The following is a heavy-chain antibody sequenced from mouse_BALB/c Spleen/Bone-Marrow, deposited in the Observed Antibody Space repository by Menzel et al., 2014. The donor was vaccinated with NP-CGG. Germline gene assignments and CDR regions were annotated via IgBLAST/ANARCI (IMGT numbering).Heavy chain of an antibody. D-gene: IGHD1-1*01. CDR2: IYPSDSYT. CDR3: TRSYGSSYEYYFDY. CDR1: GYTFXSYW. Sequence: QVQLQQSGAELVRPGASVKPSCKASGYTFXSYWINWVKQRPGQGLEWIGNIYPSDSYTNYNQKFKDKATLTVDKSSSTAYMQLSSPTSEDSAVYYCTRSYGSSYEYYFDYWGQGTTLTVSS. J-gene: IGHJ2*01. V-gene: IGHV1-69*02.